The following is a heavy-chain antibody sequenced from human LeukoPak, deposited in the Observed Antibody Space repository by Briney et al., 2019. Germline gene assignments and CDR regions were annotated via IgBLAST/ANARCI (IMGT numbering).Heavy chain of an antibody. Sequence: SETLSLTCTVSGASISSYYWSWIRQPPGEGLEWIGYIDYSGRPNYNPSLKSRVTISVDTSKNQFSLKLSSVTAADTAVYYCARDDKAGDSSGLSHWGQGTLVTVSS. CDR3: ARDDKAGDSSGLSH. V-gene: IGHV4-59*12. CDR2: IDYSGRP. CDR1: GASISSYY. D-gene: IGHD3-22*01. J-gene: IGHJ4*02.